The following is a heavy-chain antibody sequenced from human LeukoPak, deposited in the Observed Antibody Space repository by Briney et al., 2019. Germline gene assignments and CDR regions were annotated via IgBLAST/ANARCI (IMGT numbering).Heavy chain of an antibody. V-gene: IGHV1-8*02. J-gene: IGHJ4*02. CDR2: MNPNSGNT. D-gene: IGHD3-22*01. Sequence: ASVKVSCKASGGTFSSYAISWVRQAPGQGLEWMGWMNPNSGNTGYAQKFQGRVTMTRNTSISTAYMELSSLRSEDTAVYYCARVRYYDSSGYYLFPVYFDYWGQGTLVTVSS. CDR1: GGTFSSYA. CDR3: ARVRYYDSSGYYLFPVYFDY.